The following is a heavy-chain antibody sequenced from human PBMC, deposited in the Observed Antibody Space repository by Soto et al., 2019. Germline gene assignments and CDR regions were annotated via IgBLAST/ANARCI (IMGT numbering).Heavy chain of an antibody. CDR3: AKAKSSSWYDAFDI. V-gene: IGHV3-23*01. CDR1: GFTFSSYA. J-gene: IGHJ3*02. Sequence: GESLKISCAASGFTFSSYAMSWVRQAPGKGLEWVSAISGSGGSTYYADSVKGRFTISRDNSKNTLYLQMNSLRAEDTAVYYCAKAKSSSWYDAFDIWGQGTMVTVSS. D-gene: IGHD6-13*01. CDR2: ISGSGGST.